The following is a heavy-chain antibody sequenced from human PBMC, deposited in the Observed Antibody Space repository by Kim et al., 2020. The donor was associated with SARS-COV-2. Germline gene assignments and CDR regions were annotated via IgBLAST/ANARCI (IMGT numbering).Heavy chain of an antibody. J-gene: IGHJ6*02. CDR3: ARVLSGGSFNYYYGMDV. D-gene: IGHD2-15*01. Sequence: SVKVSCKASGGTFSSYAISWVRQAPGQGLEWMGRIIPILGIANYAQKFQGRVTITADKSTSTAYMELSSLRSEDTAVYYCARVLSGGSFNYYYGMDVWGQGTTVTVSS. CDR1: GGTFSSYA. V-gene: IGHV1-69*04. CDR2: IIPILGIA.